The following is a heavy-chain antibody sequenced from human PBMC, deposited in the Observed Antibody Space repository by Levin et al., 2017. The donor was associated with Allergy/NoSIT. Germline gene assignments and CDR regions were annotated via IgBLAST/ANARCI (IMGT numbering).Heavy chain of an antibody. D-gene: IGHD2-2*01. CDR3: ARDGDPTYCSSTSCYGFYFYYMDV. CDR1: GFTFSRYG. Sequence: GESLKISCAASGFTFSRYGMHWVRQAPGKGLEWVGVTWHDGGNKYYADSVKGRFTISRDNSKNTLYLQMNSLRAEDTAVYFCARDGDPTYCSSTSCYGFYFYYMDVWGKGTTVTVSS. J-gene: IGHJ6*03. V-gene: IGHV3-33*01. CDR2: TWHDGGNK.